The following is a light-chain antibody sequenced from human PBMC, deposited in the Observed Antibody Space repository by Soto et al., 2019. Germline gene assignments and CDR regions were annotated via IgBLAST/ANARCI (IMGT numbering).Light chain of an antibody. Sequence: QSALTQPASVSGSPGQSITISCTGTSSDVGAYNSVSWYQQHPDKAPKLIIDSVSYRSSGVSDRFSGSKSDNTASLTISGLHTEDEADYYCSSSTTASTITSTYLFGTGTKLTVL. CDR2: SVS. CDR3: SSSTTASTITSTYL. CDR1: SSDVGAYNS. V-gene: IGLV2-14*03. J-gene: IGLJ1*01.